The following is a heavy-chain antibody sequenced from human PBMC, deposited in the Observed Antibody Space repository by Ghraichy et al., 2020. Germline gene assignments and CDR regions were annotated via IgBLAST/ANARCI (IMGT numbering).Heavy chain of an antibody. CDR3: ARRALGEFPFDS. CDR1: GDSISSRNFY. V-gene: IGHV4-39*01. CDR2: FYSSGTT. Sequence: SETLSLTCTVSGDSISSRNFYWGWVRQPPGKGLEWIGSFYSSGTTYYIPSLRSRATISVDTSSKQFSLRLTSVTAADTAVYYCARRALGEFPFDSWGQGTLVTVSS. J-gene: IGHJ4*02. D-gene: IGHD3-16*01.